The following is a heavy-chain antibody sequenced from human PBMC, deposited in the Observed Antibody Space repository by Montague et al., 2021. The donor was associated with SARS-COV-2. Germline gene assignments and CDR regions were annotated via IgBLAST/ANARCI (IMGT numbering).Heavy chain of an antibody. D-gene: IGHD3-10*01. CDR1: GGSISGYF. CDR3: AATDHFASGKYDF. J-gene: IGHJ4*02. Sequence: SETLSLTCTVSGGSISGYFWSWIRQSPGKGLEWIGYIYYSGTTKYNPALKSRVAISLETSKNQFSLKLNSVTAADTAAYYCAATDHFASGKYDFWGQGT. V-gene: IGHV4-59*08. CDR2: IYYSGTT.